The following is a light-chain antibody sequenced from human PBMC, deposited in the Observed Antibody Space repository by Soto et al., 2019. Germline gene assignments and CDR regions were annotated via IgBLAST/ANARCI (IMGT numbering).Light chain of an antibody. CDR3: QQYNNWPPIT. CDR1: QSVSSN. J-gene: IGKJ5*01. V-gene: IGKV3-15*01. CDR2: GAS. Sequence: EIVMTQSPATLSVSPGERATLSCRASQSVSSNLAWYQQKPGHAPRLLIYGASTRATGIPARFSCSGSGTELTLTISSLQSKDFAVYYCQQYNNWPPITFGPGTRLEIK.